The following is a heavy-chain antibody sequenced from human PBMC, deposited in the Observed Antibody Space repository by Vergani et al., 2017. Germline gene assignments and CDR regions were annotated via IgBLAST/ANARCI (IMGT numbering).Heavy chain of an antibody. V-gene: IGHV1-2*02. CDR1: GYPFTGYY. CDR2: INPNSGGQ. CDR3: ARGYDFWSGYYKDYYYGMDV. Sequence: QVQLVQSGAEVKKPGASVKLSCKASGYPFTGYYMHWVRQAPGQGLEWMGWINPNSGGQNYAQKFQGRVTMTRDTSISTAYMELSRLRSDDTSVYYCARGYDFWSGYYKDYYYGMDVWGQGTTVTVSS. D-gene: IGHD3-3*01. J-gene: IGHJ6*02.